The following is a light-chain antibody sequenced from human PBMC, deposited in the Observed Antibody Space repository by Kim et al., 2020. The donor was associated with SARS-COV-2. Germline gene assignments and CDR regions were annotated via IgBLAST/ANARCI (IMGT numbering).Light chain of an antibody. CDR2: GAS. V-gene: IGKV3-20*01. Sequence: DIVLTQSTGTLSLSPGERATVSCRASQSVNNNYLAWYQQKPGQAPRRLIYGASSRATGIPDRFRGSGSETDFILTISRLDPEDFAVYYCQHYGASPLTFGGGTKVDIK. CDR1: QSVNNNY. CDR3: QHYGASPLT. J-gene: IGKJ4*01.